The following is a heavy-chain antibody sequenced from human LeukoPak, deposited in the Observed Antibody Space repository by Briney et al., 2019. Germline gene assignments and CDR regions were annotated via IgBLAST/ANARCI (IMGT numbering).Heavy chain of an antibody. J-gene: IGHJ4*02. D-gene: IGHD3-10*01. CDR2: LRSDTNSE. CDR1: GFSVSLYG. CDR3: ARGLRQAGLAPLEF. V-gene: IGHV3-30*02. Sequence: GESLRLSCAASGFSVSLYGMHWVRQAPGKGLEGVAFLRSDTNSEHYAVSVKGRFAISRDTSKDTLNLQMRSLRVEDTALYYCARGLRQAGLAPLEFWGQGTQVIVSS.